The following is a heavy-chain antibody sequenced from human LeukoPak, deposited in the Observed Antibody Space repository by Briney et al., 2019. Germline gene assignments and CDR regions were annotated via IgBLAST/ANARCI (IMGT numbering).Heavy chain of an antibody. V-gene: IGHV3-66*04. D-gene: IGHD4-23*01. J-gene: IGHJ4*02. Sequence: GGSLRLSCAASGFTVSSNYMSWVRQAPGKGLEWVSVIYSGGSTYYADSVKGRFTISRDNSKNTLYLQMNSLRAEDTAVYYCARRAGGYSHPYDYWGQGILVTVSS. CDR1: GFTVSSNY. CDR2: IYSGGST. CDR3: ARRAGGYSHPYDY.